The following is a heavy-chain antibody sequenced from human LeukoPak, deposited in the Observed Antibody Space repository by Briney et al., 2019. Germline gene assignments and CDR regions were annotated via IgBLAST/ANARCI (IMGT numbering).Heavy chain of an antibody. Sequence: GGSLRLSCAASGFTFDDYGMSWVREAPGKGLEWVSGINWNGGSTGYADSMKGRFTISRDNAKNSLYLQMNSLRAEDTALYYCARSVAASRDYWGQGTLVTVSS. CDR2: INWNGGST. V-gene: IGHV3-20*04. CDR1: GFTFDDYG. J-gene: IGHJ4*02. CDR3: ARSVAASRDY. D-gene: IGHD2-15*01.